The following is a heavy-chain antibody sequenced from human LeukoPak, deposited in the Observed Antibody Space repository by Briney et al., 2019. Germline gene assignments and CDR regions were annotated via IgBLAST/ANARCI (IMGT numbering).Heavy chain of an antibody. CDR1: GFTVRSNY. CDR2: IYSGGST. D-gene: IGHD6-13*01. Sequence: GGSLRLSCAASGFTVRSNYMSWVRQAPGKGLEWVSVIYSGGSTYYADSVKGRFTISRDNSKNTLYLQMNSLRAEDTAVYYCARVRRGGRHQLVQFDYWGQGTLVTVSS. V-gene: IGHV3-66*01. J-gene: IGHJ4*02. CDR3: ARVRRGGRHQLVQFDY.